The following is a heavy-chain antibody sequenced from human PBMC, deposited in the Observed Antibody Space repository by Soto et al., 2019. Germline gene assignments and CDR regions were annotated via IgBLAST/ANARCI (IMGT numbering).Heavy chain of an antibody. J-gene: IGHJ4*02. CDR2: ISGSGGST. CDR3: AKVTQKYCSGGSCYYFDY. CDR1: GFTFSSYA. D-gene: IGHD2-15*01. V-gene: IGHV3-23*01. Sequence: PGGSLRLSCAASGFTFSSYAMSWVRQAPGKGLEWVSAISGSGGSTYYADSVKGRFTISRDNSKNTLYLQMNSLRAEDTAVYYCAKVTQKYCSGGSCYYFDYWGQGTLVTVSS.